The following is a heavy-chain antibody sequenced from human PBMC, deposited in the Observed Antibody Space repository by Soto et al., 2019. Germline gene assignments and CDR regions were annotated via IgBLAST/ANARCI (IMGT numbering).Heavy chain of an antibody. V-gene: IGHV4-4*02. CDR2: IYHAGSP. Sequence: HLQESGPGLVKPSGTLSLTCGVSGGSVISSSWWTWVRQSPEKGLEWIGEIYHAGSPYYNPSFQSRINISLDRSKNTFSLRLTSVTAADAAIYYCARGSSFRGDFDVWGQGTTVTVSS. D-gene: IGHD2-21*01. CDR1: GGSVISSSW. J-gene: IGHJ3*01. CDR3: ARGSSFRGDFDV.